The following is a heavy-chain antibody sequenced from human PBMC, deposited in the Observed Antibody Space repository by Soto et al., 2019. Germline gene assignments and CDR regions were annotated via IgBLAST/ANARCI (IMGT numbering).Heavy chain of an antibody. V-gene: IGHV4-39*01. J-gene: IGHJ4*02. CDR3: ARHRRSGTYYDGNDY. Sequence: SETLSLTCTVAGGSMTRSGYYWGWIRQPPGNELQYIGSVYNNGQTYYNPSLTCPVTISIDTSKNQFSLSLRSVTAADTAVYFCARHRRSGTYYDGNDYWGQGALVTVSS. D-gene: IGHD1-26*01. CDR1: GGSMTRSGYY. CDR2: VYNNGQT.